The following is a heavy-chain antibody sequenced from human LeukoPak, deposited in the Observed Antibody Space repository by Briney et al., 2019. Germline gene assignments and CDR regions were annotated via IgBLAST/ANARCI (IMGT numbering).Heavy chain of an antibody. Sequence: SGGSLRLSCAASGFTVGSNYMSWVRQAPGKGLEWVAVISYDGSNKYYADSVKGRFTISRDNSKNTLYLQMNSLRAEDTAVYYCAKDRSGSYSQGLDYWGQGTLVTVSS. V-gene: IGHV3-30*18. D-gene: IGHD1-26*01. CDR1: GFTVGSNY. J-gene: IGHJ4*02. CDR3: AKDRSGSYSQGLDY. CDR2: ISYDGSNK.